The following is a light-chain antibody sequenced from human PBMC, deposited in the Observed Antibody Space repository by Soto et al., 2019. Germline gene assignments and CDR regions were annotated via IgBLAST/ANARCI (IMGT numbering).Light chain of an antibody. V-gene: IGLV2-18*02. CDR2: EVS. CDR1: SSDVGSYNR. J-gene: IGLJ2*01. CDR3: SSFTSSSTLV. Sequence: QSALTQPPSVSGSTGQSVTISCTGTSSDVGSYNRVSWYQQPPGTAPKLMIYEVSNRPSGVPDRFSGSKSGNTASLTISGLQAEDAADYYCSSFTSSSTLVFGGGTKLTVL.